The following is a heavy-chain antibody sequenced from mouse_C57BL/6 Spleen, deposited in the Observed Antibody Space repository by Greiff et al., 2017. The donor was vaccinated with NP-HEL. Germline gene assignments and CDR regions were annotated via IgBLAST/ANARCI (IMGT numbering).Heavy chain of an antibody. CDR2: IDPNSGGT. Sequence: QVQLKQPGAELVKPGASVKLSCKASGYTFTSYWMHWVKQRPGRGLEWIGRIDPNSGGTTYNEKFKSKATLTVDKPSSTAYMQLSSLTSEDSAVYYCARDYGSSPFDYWGQGTTLTVSS. J-gene: IGHJ2*01. CDR3: ARDYGSSPFDY. D-gene: IGHD1-1*01. CDR1: GYTFTSYW. V-gene: IGHV1-72*01.